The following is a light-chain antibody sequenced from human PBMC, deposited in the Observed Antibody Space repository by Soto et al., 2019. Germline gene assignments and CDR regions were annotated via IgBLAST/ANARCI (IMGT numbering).Light chain of an antibody. Sequence: QAVVTQEPSLTVSPGGTVTLTCGSSTGAVTSGHYPYWFQQKPGQAPRPLIYDTSNKHSWTPARFSGSLLGGKAALTLSGAQPEDEAEYYCLLSFSGARVFGGVTKLTVL. CDR3: LLSFSGARV. CDR1: TGAVTSGHY. J-gene: IGLJ2*01. CDR2: DTS. V-gene: IGLV7-46*01.